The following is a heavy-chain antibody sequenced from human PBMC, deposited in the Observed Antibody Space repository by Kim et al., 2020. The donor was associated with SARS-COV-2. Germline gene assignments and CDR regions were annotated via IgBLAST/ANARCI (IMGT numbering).Heavy chain of an antibody. J-gene: IGHJ6*02. Sequence: GGSLRLSCAASGFTFSDYYMSWIRQAPGKGLEWVSYISSSGSTVYYADSVKGRFTISRDNAKNSLYLQMNSLRAEDTAVYYCARGERYGYFDYYYGMDVWGQGTTVTVSS. CDR1: GFTFSDYY. CDR2: ISSSGSTV. V-gene: IGHV3-11*01. D-gene: IGHD5-18*01. CDR3: ARGERYGYFDYYYGMDV.